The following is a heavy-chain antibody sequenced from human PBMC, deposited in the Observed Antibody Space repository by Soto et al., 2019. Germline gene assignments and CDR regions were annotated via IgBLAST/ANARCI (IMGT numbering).Heavy chain of an antibody. D-gene: IGHD7-27*01. J-gene: IGHJ4*02. CDR2: INKDGSQK. CDR3: VRELGLAY. V-gene: IGHV3-7*03. Sequence: GGSLRLACAASVFTLSNYWMTWVRQAPGKGLEWVANINKDGSQKNYVGSVKGRFTIARDNGQNSLSLQMNSLRVEDTAVYYCVRELGLAYWGQGALVTVSS. CDR1: VFTLSNYW.